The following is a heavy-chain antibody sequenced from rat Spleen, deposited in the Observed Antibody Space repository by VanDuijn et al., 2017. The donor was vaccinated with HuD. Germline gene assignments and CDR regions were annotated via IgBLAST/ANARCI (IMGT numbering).Heavy chain of an antibody. Sequence: EVQLVESGGGLVQPGRSLKLSCAASGFTFSDYYMAWVRQAPKKGLEWVASISYEGSSTYYGDSVKGRFTISRDNAKSTLYLQMNSLRSEDTATYYCARRGELGRYFDFWGPGTMVTVSS. D-gene: IGHD5-1*01. CDR2: ISYEGSST. J-gene: IGHJ1*01. V-gene: IGHV5-22*01. CDR1: GFTFSDYY. CDR3: ARRGELGRYFDF.